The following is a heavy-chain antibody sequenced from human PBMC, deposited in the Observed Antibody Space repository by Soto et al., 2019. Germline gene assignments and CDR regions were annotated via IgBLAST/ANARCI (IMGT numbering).Heavy chain of an antibody. Sequence: GGSLRLSCAASGFTFSSYSMNWVRQAPGKGLEWVSYISSSSSTIYYADSVKGRFTISRDNAKNSLYLQMNSLRDEDTAVYYCARDVLLSITIFGVVSPDYGMDVWGQGTTVTV. CDR1: GFTFSSYS. V-gene: IGHV3-48*02. CDR3: ARDVLLSITIFGVVSPDYGMDV. CDR2: ISSSSSTI. J-gene: IGHJ6*02. D-gene: IGHD3-3*01.